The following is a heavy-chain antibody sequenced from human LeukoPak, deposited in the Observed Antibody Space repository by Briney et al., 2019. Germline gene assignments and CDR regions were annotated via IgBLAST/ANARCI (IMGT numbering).Heavy chain of an antibody. Sequence: SQTLSLTSAISGDSVSGYSVAWSWIRQSPSRGLEWLGRTYYRSKWYNDYAASVKSRITITPDTSKNQFSLQLNSVTPEDTAVYYCARVSGSAGVTDYWGQGTLVSVSS. J-gene: IGHJ4*02. CDR1: GDSVSGYSVA. D-gene: IGHD4-11*01. CDR3: ARVSGSAGVTDY. V-gene: IGHV6-1*01. CDR2: TYYRSKWYN.